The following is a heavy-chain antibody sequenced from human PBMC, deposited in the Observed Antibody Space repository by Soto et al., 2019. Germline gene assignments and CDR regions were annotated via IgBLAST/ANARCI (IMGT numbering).Heavy chain of an antibody. V-gene: IGHV4-34*01. CDR1: GGSFSGYY. Sequence: SETLSLTCAVYGGSFSGYYWSWIRQPPGKGLEWIGEINHSGSTNYNPSLKSRVTISVDTSKNQFSLKLSSVTAADTAVYYCARGYSIAARARYFDYWGQGTLVTVSS. CDR2: INHSGST. CDR3: ARGYSIAARARYFDY. J-gene: IGHJ4*02. D-gene: IGHD6-6*01.